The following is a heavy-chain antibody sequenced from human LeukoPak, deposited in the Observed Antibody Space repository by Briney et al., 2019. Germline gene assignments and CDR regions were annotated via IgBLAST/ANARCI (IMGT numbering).Heavy chain of an antibody. V-gene: IGHV4-59*01. D-gene: IGHD1-1*01. J-gene: IGHJ3*02. CDR3: ARLIDDFDAFDI. Sequence: SETLSLTCTVSGGSISSYYWSWIRQPPGKGLEWIGYIYYSGSTNYNPSLKSRVTISVDTSKNQFSLKLSSVTAADTAVYYCARLIDDFDAFDIWGQGTMVTVSS. CDR1: GGSISSYY. CDR2: IYYSGST.